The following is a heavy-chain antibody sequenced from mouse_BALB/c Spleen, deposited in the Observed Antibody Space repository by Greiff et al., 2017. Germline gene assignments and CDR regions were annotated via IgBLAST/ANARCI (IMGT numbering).Heavy chain of an antibody. Sequence: EVKLEESGGGLVQPGGSRKLSCAASGFTFSSFGMHWVRQAPEKGLEWVAYISSGSSTIYYADTVKGRFTISRDNPKNTLFPQMTSLRSEDTAMYYCARTTYYGNLLYAMDYWGQGTSVTVSS. D-gene: IGHD2-1*01. V-gene: IGHV5-17*02. CDR2: ISSGSSTI. CDR3: ARTTYYGNLLYAMDY. J-gene: IGHJ4*01. CDR1: GFTFSSFG.